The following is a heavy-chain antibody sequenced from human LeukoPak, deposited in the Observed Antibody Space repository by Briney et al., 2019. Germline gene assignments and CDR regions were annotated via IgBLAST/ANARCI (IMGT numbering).Heavy chain of an antibody. CDR3: ASGRDGYKRNDY. D-gene: IGHD5-24*01. J-gene: IGHJ4*02. CDR2: ISSSSSYI. V-gene: IGHV3-21*01. Sequence: KAGGSLRLSCAAPGFTFSSYSMNWVRQAPGKGLECVSSISSSSSYIYYADSVKGRFTISRDNAKNSLYLQMNSLRAEDTAVYYCASGRDGYKRNDYSGQGTLVTVSS. CDR1: GFTFSSYS.